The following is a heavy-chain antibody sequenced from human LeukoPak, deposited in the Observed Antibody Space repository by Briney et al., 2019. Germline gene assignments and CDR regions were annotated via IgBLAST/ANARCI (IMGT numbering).Heavy chain of an antibody. Sequence: PGRSLRLSCAGSGFIFNNYAMHWVRQPPGKGLERVSGISWNSGSIDYADSVKGRFTISRDNAKNSLYLQMNSLRVEDTAFYYCAKDNRRHYTSGPNPDSLHWGQGALVTVSS. CDR3: AKDNRRHYTSGPNPDSLH. V-gene: IGHV3-9*01. CDR2: ISWNSGSI. J-gene: IGHJ4*02. CDR1: GFIFNNYA. D-gene: IGHD6-19*01.